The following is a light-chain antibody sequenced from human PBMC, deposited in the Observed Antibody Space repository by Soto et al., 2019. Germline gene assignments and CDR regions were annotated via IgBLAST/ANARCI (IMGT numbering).Light chain of an antibody. J-gene: IGKJ1*01. CDR2: DAS. CDR1: QSVSSN. CDR3: QQRSNWPKT. V-gene: IGKV3-11*01. Sequence: EIVLTQSPGTLSLAPGERATLSCRASQSVSSNHLAWYQQKPGQAPRLLIYDASNRATGIPARFSGSGSGTDFTLTISSLEPEDFAVYYCQQRSNWPKTFGQGTKVDIK.